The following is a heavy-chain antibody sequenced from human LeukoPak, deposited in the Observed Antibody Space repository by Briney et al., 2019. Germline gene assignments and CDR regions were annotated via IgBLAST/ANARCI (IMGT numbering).Heavy chain of an antibody. V-gene: IGHV1-69*13. CDR2: IIPIFGTA. CDR1: GGTFSSYA. D-gene: IGHD2-2*01. CDR3: AREYPYQYYFDY. J-gene: IGHJ4*02. Sequence: SVKVSCKASGGTFSSYAISWVRQAPGQGLEWMGGIIPIFGTANYAQKFQGRVTITADESTSTAYMELSSLRSEDTAVHYCAREYPYQYYFDYWGQGTLVTVSS.